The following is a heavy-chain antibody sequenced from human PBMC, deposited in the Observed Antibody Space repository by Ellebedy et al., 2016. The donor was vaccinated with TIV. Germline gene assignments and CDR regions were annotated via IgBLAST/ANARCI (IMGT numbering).Heavy chain of an antibody. CDR2: IYSVGST. CDR1: GVTVCTNY. D-gene: IGHD1-1*01. Sequence: GGSLRLXXVVSGVTVCTNYISWVRQAPWKGLERVSVIYSVGSTDYAASVKGRFTISRDTSKNTVYLQMNSLRAEDTAMYYCARVRHYNRGDNWFDSWGQGTLVTVTS. J-gene: IGHJ5*01. V-gene: IGHV3-53*01. CDR3: ARVRHYNRGDNWFDS.